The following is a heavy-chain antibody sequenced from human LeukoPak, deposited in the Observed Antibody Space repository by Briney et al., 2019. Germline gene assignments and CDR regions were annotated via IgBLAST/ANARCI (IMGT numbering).Heavy chain of an antibody. CDR2: INHSGST. Sequence: SETLSLTCTVSGGSISSYYWSWIRQPPGKGLEWIGEINHSGSTYYNPSLKSRVTISVDTPKNQFSLKLSSVTAADTAVYYCARDPLITMVRGVVAKPHNWFDPWGQGTLVTVSS. V-gene: IGHV4-59*12. J-gene: IGHJ5*02. D-gene: IGHD3-10*01. CDR3: ARDPLITMVRGVVAKPHNWFDP. CDR1: GGSISSYY.